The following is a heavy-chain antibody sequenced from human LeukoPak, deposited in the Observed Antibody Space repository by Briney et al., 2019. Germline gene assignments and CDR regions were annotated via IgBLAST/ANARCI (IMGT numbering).Heavy chain of an antibody. CDR2: IGTAGDT. Sequence: GGSLRLSCAASGFTFSSYDIHWVRQATGKSLEWVSAIGTAGDTYYPGSVKGRFTISRENAKNSLYLQMNSLRAGDTAVYYCARERRDWGHASDIWGQGTMVTVSS. CDR1: GFTFSSYD. V-gene: IGHV3-13*04. D-gene: IGHD7-27*01. J-gene: IGHJ3*02. CDR3: ARERRDWGHASDI.